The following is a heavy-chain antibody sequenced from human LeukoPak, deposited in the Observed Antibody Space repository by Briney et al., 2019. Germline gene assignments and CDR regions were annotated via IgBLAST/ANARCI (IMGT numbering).Heavy chain of an antibody. V-gene: IGHV4-34*01. CDR2: INHSGST. J-gene: IGHJ6*04. Sequence: SETLSLTCAVYGGPFSGYYWSWIRQPPGKGLEWIGEINHSGSTNYNPSLKSRVTISVDTSKNQFSLKLSSVTAADTAVYYCARTGAYSGNKSGMDVWGKGTTVTVSS. CDR1: GGPFSGYY. D-gene: IGHD5-12*01. CDR3: ARTGAYSGNKSGMDV.